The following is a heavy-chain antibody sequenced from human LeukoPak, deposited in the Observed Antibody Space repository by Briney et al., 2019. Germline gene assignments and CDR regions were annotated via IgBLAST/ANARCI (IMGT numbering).Heavy chain of an antibody. J-gene: IGHJ4*02. CDR1: GGSISSGDYY. CDR2: IYYSGST. CDR3: ARAPASYTVDY. V-gene: IGHV4-30-4*08. D-gene: IGHD2-2*02. Sequence: PSQTLSLTCTVSGGSISSGDYYWSWIRQPPGKGLEWIGYIYYSGSTYYNPSLKSRVTISVDTPKNQFSLKLSSVTAADTAVYYCARAPASYTVDYWGQGTLVTVSS.